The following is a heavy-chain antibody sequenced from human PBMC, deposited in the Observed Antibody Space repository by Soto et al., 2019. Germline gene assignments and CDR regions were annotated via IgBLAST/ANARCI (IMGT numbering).Heavy chain of an antibody. CDR1: GFSFDEYA. J-gene: IGHJ4*02. Sequence: EVQLVDSGGGLVQPGRSLRLSCAASGFSFDEYALHWVRQTPGKGLEGVAGIVWNSDSLGYADSVKGRFTISRDNAKNSLYLEMKSLRAEDTALYYCAKDLALFSTVEDTPAFDYWGQGTLVIVSS. V-gene: IGHV3-9*01. D-gene: IGHD5-18*01. CDR2: IVWNSDSL. CDR3: AKDLALFSTVEDTPAFDY.